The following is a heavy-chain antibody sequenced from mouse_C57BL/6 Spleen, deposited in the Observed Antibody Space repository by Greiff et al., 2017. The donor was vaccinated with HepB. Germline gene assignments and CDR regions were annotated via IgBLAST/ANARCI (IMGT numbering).Heavy chain of an antibody. V-gene: IGHV2-2*01. CDR3: ARNPVYYYGSSYGYAMDY. CDR1: GFSLTSYG. Sequence: VQLQQSGPGLVQPSQSLSITCTVSGFSLTSYGVHWVRQSPGKGLEWLGVIWSGGSTDYNAAFISRLSISKDNSKSQVFFKMNSLQADDTAIYYCARNPVYYYGSSYGYAMDYWGQGTSVTVSS. J-gene: IGHJ4*01. CDR2: IWSGGST. D-gene: IGHD1-1*01.